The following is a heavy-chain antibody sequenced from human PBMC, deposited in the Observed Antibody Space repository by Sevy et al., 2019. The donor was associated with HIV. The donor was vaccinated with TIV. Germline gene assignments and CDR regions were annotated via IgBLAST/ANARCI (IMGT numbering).Heavy chain of an antibody. J-gene: IGHJ4*02. CDR2: ISSSGSTI. D-gene: IGHD3-10*01. Sequence: GGSLRLSCAASGFTFSDYYMSWIRQAPGKGLKWVSYISSSGSTIYYADSVKGRFTISRDNAKNSLYLQMNSLRAEDTAVYYCARDLRVSTMVRGVFDYWGQGTLVTVSS. V-gene: IGHV3-11*01. CDR3: ARDLRVSTMVRGVFDY. CDR1: GFTFSDYY.